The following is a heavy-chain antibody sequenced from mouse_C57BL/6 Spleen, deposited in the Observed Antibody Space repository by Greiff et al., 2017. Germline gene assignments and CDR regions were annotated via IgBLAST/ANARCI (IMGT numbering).Heavy chain of an antibody. D-gene: IGHD2-5*01. CDR3: AREDYSNYGWYFDV. CDR2: IYPGSGST. CDR1: GYTFTSYW. Sequence: QFQLQQPGAELVKPGASVKMSYKASGYTFTSYWITWVKQRPGQGLEWIGDIYPGSGSTNYNEKFKSKATLTVDTSSSTAYMQLSSLTSEDSAVYYSAREDYSNYGWYFDVWGTGTTVTVSS. J-gene: IGHJ1*03. V-gene: IGHV1-55*01.